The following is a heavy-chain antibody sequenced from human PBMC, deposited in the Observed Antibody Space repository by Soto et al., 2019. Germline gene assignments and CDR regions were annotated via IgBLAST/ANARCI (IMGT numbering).Heavy chain of an antibody. D-gene: IGHD1-20*01. CDR2: IDGVGTGT. CDR3: TTVFEN. V-gene: IGHV3-74*01. CDR1: GFTFTNYW. J-gene: IGHJ1*01. Sequence: EVQLVQSGGGSVQPGGSLRLSCAASGFTFTNYWMHWVRQVPGKGLVWVSRIDGVGTGTSYSDSVRGRFTISRDNAENTLYLQMNSLRAEDTAVYYCTTVFENWGQGTLVTVSS.